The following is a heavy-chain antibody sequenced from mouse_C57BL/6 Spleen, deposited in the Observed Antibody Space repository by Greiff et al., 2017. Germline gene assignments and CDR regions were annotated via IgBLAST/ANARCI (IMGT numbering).Heavy chain of an antibody. CDR1: GYTFTSYW. J-gene: IGHJ2*01. V-gene: IGHV1-52*01. CDR2: IDPSDSET. D-gene: IGHD1-1*01. CDR3: ARTVVAHFDY. Sequence: QVHVKQPGAELARPGSSVKLSCKASGYTFTSYWMHWVKQRPIQGLEWIGNIDPSDSETHYNQKFKDKATLTVDKSSSTAYMQLSSLTSEDSAVYYCARTVVAHFDYWGQGTTLTVSS.